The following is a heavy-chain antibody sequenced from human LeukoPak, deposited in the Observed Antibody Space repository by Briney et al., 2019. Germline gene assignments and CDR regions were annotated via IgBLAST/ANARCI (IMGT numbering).Heavy chain of an antibody. D-gene: IGHD3-22*01. V-gene: IGHV3-7*01. CDR3: ATYSSLNTREFQY. Sequence: GGSLRLSCEASGLTFSRDWMGWVRQALGKGLEWVANIRQDGGETYYGDSVKGRFIISRDNAKNSLFLQMNRLRAEDTAVYYCATYSSLNTREFQYWGQGTLVTVSP. CDR2: IRQDGGET. J-gene: IGHJ1*01. CDR1: GLTFSRDW.